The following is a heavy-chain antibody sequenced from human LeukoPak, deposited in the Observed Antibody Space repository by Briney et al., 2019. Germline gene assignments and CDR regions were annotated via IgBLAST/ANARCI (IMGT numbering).Heavy chain of an antibody. CDR1: GGSISSYY. V-gene: IGHV4-59*01. CDR2: IYYSGST. CDR3: ARVGIKQFIDY. D-gene: IGHD6-19*01. Sequence: PSETLSLTCTVSGGSISSYYWSWIRQPPGKGLERIGYIYYSGSTNYNPSLKSRLTISVDTSKNQFSLKLSSVTAADTAVYYCARVGIKQFIDYWGQGTLVTVSS. J-gene: IGHJ4*02.